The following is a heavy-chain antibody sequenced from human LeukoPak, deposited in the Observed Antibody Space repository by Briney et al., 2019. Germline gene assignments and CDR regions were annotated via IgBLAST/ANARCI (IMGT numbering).Heavy chain of an antibody. V-gene: IGHV3-53*04. CDR1: GFTVSSNY. D-gene: IGHD3-22*01. CDR2: IYSGGST. CDR3: ARTYYYDSSGLGGVPNWFDP. J-gene: IGHJ5*02. Sequence: PGGSLRLSCAASGFTVSSNYMSWVRQAPGKGLEWVSVIYSGGSTYYADSVKGRFTISRHNSKNTLYLQMNSLRAEDTAVYYCARTYYYDSSGLGGVPNWFDPWGQGTLVTVSS.